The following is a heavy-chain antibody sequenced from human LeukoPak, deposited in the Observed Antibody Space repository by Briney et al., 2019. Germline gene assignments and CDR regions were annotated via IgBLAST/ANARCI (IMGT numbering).Heavy chain of an antibody. D-gene: IGHD1-26*01. CDR2: IIPIFGTA. CDR1: GGTFSSYA. Sequence: ASVKVSCKASGGTFSSYAISWVRQAPGQGLEWMGGIIPIFGTANYAQKFQGRVPITTDESTSTAYMELSSLRSEDKAVYYCARAGDSRAFDIWGQGTMVTVSS. CDR3: ARAGDSRAFDI. V-gene: IGHV1-69*05. J-gene: IGHJ3*02.